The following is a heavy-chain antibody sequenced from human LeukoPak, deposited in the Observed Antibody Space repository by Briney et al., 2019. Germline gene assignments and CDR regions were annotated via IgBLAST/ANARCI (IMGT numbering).Heavy chain of an antibody. CDR3: ARVYYDSSGYYTYYYYMDV. J-gene: IGHJ6*03. CDR1: GDSISSSSYY. D-gene: IGHD3-22*01. CDR2: IYYSGNT. V-gene: IGHV4-39*01. Sequence: SETLSLTCTVSGDSISSSSYYWGWIRQPPGKGLEWIGSIYYSGNTYYNPSLKSRVTISVDTSKNQFSLKLSSVTAADTAVYYCARVYYDSSGYYTYYYYMDVWGKGTTVTISS.